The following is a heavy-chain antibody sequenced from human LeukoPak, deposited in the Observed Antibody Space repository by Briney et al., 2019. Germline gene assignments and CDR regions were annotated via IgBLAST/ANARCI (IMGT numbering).Heavy chain of an antibody. CDR2: MSASSGNT. J-gene: IGHJ4*02. CDR1: GYTLTELS. Sequence: GASVKVSCKVSGYTLTELSMHWVRQATGQGLEWLGWMSASSGNTGYAQKFQGRVSMTRATSISTAYLELSSLTFEDTAVYYCARTPPKGDIDYWGQGTLVTVSS. V-gene: IGHV1-8*01. CDR3: ARTPPKGDIDY. D-gene: IGHD2-21*02.